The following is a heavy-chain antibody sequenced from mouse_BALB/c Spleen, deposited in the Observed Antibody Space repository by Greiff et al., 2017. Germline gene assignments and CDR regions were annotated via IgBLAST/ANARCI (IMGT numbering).Heavy chain of an antibody. CDR1: GFSLTSYG. CDR3: ARSTVVASRAMDY. D-gene: IGHD1-1*01. Sequence: VKLVESGPGLVQPSQSLSITCTVSGFSLTSYGVHWVRQSPGKGLEWLGVIWSGGSTDYNAAFISRLSISKDNSKSQVFFKMNSLQANDTAIYYCARSTVVASRAMDYWGQGTSVTVSS. V-gene: IGHV2-2*02. CDR2: IWSGGST. J-gene: IGHJ4*01.